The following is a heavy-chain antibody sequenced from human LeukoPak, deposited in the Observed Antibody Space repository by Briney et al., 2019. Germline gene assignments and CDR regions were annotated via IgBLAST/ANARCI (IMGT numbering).Heavy chain of an antibody. CDR2: IYTSVST. CDR1: GGSISSYY. J-gene: IGHJ5*02. Sequence: PSETLSLTCTVSGGSISSYYWSWIRQPAGKGLEWIGRIYTSVSTNYNPSLKSRGTMSVDTSKNQFSLKLSSVTAADTAVYYCARVGHKYSSWGWFDPWGQGTLVTVSS. CDR3: ARVGHKYSSWGWFDP. D-gene: IGHD6-6*01. V-gene: IGHV4-4*07.